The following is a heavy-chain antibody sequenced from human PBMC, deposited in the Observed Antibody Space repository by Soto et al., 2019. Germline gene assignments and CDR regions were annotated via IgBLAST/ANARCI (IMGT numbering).Heavy chain of an antibody. CDR1: GDSISSTSDY. CDR3: ARRKGSTGWSDYFQY. D-gene: IGHD6-19*01. Sequence: QLQLQESGPGLVKPSETLSLTCTVSGDSISSTSDYWGWMRQPPGKGLEWIGSIHHSGNTYSKPTLKSRLTIPVDTSKTQFSLKVSSVTATDTAVYYCARRKGSTGWSDYFQYWSQGTLVTVSS. V-gene: IGHV4-39*01. J-gene: IGHJ4*02. CDR2: IHHSGNT.